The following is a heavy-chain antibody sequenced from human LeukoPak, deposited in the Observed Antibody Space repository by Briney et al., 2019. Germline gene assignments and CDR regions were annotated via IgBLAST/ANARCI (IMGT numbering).Heavy chain of an antibody. CDR1: GYTFTSYA. V-gene: IGHV1-3*01. Sequence: ASVKVSCKASGYTFTSYALHWVRQAPGQRLEWMGWINAGNGNTKYSQKFQGRVTITRDTSASTAYMELSSLRSEDTAVCYCARGGYDILTGYSLTYFDYWGQGTLVTVSS. CDR2: INAGNGNT. D-gene: IGHD3-9*01. J-gene: IGHJ4*02. CDR3: ARGGYDILTGYSLTYFDY.